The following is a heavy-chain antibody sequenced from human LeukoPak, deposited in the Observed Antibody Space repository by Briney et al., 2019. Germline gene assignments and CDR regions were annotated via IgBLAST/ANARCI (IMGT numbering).Heavy chain of an antibody. CDR3: ARQDSSGYDDAFDI. J-gene: IGHJ3*02. V-gene: IGHV4-4*07. D-gene: IGHD3-22*01. Sequence: PSETLSLTCTVSGGSISSYYWSWIRQPAGKGLEWIGRIYTSGSTNYNPSLKSRVTMSVDTSKNQFSLKLSSVTAADTAVYYCARQDSSGYDDAFDIWGQGTMVTVSS. CDR1: GGSISSYY. CDR2: IYTSGST.